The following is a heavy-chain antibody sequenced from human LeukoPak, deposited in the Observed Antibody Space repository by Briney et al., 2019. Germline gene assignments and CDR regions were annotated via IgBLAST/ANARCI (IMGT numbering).Heavy chain of an antibody. CDR2: ISSNGGST. J-gene: IGHJ4*02. Sequence: GGSLRLSCAASGFTFSRYAMHWVRQAPGKGLEYVSAISSNGGSTYYANSVKGRFTIPRDNSKNTLYLQMGSLRAEDMAVYYCARDRYYDSSGYYYIWGQGTLVTVSS. CDR1: GFTFSRYA. D-gene: IGHD3-22*01. V-gene: IGHV3-64*01. CDR3: ARDRYYDSSGYYYI.